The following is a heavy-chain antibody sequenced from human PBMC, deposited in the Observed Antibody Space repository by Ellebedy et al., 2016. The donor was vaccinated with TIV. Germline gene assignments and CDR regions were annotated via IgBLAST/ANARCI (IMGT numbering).Heavy chain of an antibody. J-gene: IGHJ4*02. D-gene: IGHD6-19*01. Sequence: GGSLRLXCAASGFTFSSYGMHWVRQAPGKGLEWVAVISYDGSNKYYADSVKGRFTISRDNSKNTLYLQMNSLRAEDTAVYYCAKDLVRQWPVPDYWGQGTLVTVSS. V-gene: IGHV3-30*18. CDR3: AKDLVRQWPVPDY. CDR2: ISYDGSNK. CDR1: GFTFSSYG.